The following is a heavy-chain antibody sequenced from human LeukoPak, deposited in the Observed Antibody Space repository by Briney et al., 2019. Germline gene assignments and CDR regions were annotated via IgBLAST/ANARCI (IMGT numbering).Heavy chain of an antibody. V-gene: IGHV4-39*01. D-gene: IGHD4-11*01. CDR2: IYYSGST. Sequence: SETLSLTCTVSGGSISSSSYYWGWIRQPPGKGLEWIGSIYYSGSTYYNPSLKSRVTISVDPSKNRFSLKLSSVTAADTAVYYCARGTSSNYSRRYYYYYMDVWGKGTTVTVSS. CDR3: ARGTSSNYSRRYYYYYMDV. CDR1: GGSISSSSYY. J-gene: IGHJ6*03.